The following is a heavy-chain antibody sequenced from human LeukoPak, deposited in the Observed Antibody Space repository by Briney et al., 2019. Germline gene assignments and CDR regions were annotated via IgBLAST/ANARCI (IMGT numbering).Heavy chain of an antibody. CDR3: ARGEMATPSDY. J-gene: IGHJ4*02. V-gene: IGHV1-46*01. CDR1: GYTFTSYY. Sequence: ASVKVSCKASGYTFTSYYMHWVRQAPGQGLEWMGIINPSGGSTSYAQKFQGRVTMTRDMSTSTVYMELSSLRSEDTAAYYCARGEMATPSDYWGQGTLVTVSS. CDR2: INPSGGST. D-gene: IGHD5-24*01.